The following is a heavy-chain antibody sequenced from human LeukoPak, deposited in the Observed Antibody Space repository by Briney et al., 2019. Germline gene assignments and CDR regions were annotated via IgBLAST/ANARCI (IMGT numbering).Heavy chain of an antibody. CDR3: ARELIYRYGSYFDY. CDR2: IIPIFGTA. Sequence: SVKVSCTASGGTFSSYAISWVRQAPGQGLEWMGGIIPIFGTANYAQKFQGRVTITADESTSTAYMELSSLRSEDTAVYYCARELIYRYGSYFDYWGQGTLVTVSS. J-gene: IGHJ4*02. D-gene: IGHD3-16*02. CDR1: GGTFSSYA. V-gene: IGHV1-69*13.